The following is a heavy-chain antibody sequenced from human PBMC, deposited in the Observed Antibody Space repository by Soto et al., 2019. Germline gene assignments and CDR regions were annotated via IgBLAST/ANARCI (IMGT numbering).Heavy chain of an antibody. D-gene: IGHD4-17*01. CDR2: IYYSGST. CDR3: AGSYGDYDWATWFDP. Sequence: SETLSLTCTVSGGSISSYYWSWIRQPPGKGLEWIGYIYYSGSTNYNPSLKSRVTISVDTSKNQFSLKLSSVTAADTAVYYCAGSYGDYDWATWFDPWGQGTLVTVSS. CDR1: GGSISSYY. V-gene: IGHV4-59*01. J-gene: IGHJ5*02.